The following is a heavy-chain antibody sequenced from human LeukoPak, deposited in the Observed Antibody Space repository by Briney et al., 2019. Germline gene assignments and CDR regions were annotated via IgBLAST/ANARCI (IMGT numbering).Heavy chain of an antibody. CDR2: IYHSGSS. CDR1: GYSISNGYY. J-gene: IGHJ4*02. CDR3: ARAGSGSRDYFDY. V-gene: IGHV4-38-2*01. Sequence: SETLSLTCAVSGYSISNGYYWGWIRQPPGKGLEWIGSIYHSGSSYYNPSLRSRGSFSVGTSKNHFSLKLTSVTAVDTAVYYCARAGSGSRDYFDYWGQGTLVTVSS. D-gene: IGHD2-15*01.